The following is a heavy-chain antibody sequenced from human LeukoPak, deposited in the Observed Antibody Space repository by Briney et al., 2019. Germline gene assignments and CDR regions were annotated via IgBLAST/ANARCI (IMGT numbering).Heavy chain of an antibody. J-gene: IGHJ4*02. D-gene: IGHD5-18*01. CDR2: INQDGSKE. CDR3: AKGGYINGYDD. V-gene: IGHV3-7*01. CDR1: GFTFRSYW. Sequence: PGGSLRLSCAASGFTFRSYWMTWVRQAPGKGLEWVAYINQDGSKEYYLDSVKGRFTISRDNDKNSLYLQVNSLRGEDTGVYYCAKGGYINGYDDWGQRTLVTVSS.